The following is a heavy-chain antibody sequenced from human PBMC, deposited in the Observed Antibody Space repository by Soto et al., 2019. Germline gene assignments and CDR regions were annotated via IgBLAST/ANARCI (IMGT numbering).Heavy chain of an antibody. D-gene: IGHD3-3*01. CDR3: ARDLSHLTDPYDFWSGYYGYYYYGMDV. Sequence: ASVKVSCKASGYTFTSYGISWVRQAPGQGLEWMGWISAYNGNTNYAQKLQGRVTMTTDTSTSTAYMELRSLRFDDTAVYYCARDLSHLTDPYDFWSGYYGYYYYGMDVWGQGTTVTVSS. CDR1: GYTFTSYG. V-gene: IGHV1-18*04. CDR2: ISAYNGNT. J-gene: IGHJ6*02.